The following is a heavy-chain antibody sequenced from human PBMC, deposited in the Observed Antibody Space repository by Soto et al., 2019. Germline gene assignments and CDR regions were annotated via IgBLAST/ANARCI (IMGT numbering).Heavy chain of an antibody. D-gene: IGHD6-13*01. Sequence: QLQLQESGPGLVKPSETLSLTCNVSGGSISTSNYYWAWVRQAPGKGLEWIANSYYRGDTYYHPSLRTRLPVSVDTSKNQFSLRLTALAAADTAMYFCASLQVPGNFDYWGQGTLVTVSS. V-gene: IGHV4-39*01. CDR1: GGSISTSNYY. CDR2: SYYRGDT. CDR3: ASLQVPGNFDY. J-gene: IGHJ4*02.